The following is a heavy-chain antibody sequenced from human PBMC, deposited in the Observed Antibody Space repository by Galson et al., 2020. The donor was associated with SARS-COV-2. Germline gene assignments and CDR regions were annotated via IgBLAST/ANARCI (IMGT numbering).Heavy chain of an antibody. CDR2: ISFSGGNT. V-gene: IGHV3-23*01. CDR1: GFIFSTYD. Sequence: GGSLRLSCAASGFIFSTYDMSWVRQAPGKGLASVAYISFSGGNTFYADSVKGRFTISRDNSKNMLYLQMNSLRAEDTAVYYCAKTTAFDPWGQGALVTVSS. D-gene: IGHD4-17*01. J-gene: IGHJ5*02. CDR3: AKTTAFDP.